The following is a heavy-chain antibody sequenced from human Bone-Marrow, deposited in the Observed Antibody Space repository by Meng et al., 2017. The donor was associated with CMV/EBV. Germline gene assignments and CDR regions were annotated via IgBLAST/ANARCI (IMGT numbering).Heavy chain of an antibody. CDR1: GFTFSSYS. CDR2: ISTSSSYI. CDR3: ARGRGSLLGI. D-gene: IGHD3-16*01. Sequence: GESLKISCAASGFTFSSYSMNWVRQAPGKGLEWVSSISTSSSYIYYADSVKGRFTISRDNAKNSLYLQMNSLRAEDTAVYYCARGRGSLLGIWGQGTMVPSPQ. V-gene: IGHV3-21*01. J-gene: IGHJ3*02.